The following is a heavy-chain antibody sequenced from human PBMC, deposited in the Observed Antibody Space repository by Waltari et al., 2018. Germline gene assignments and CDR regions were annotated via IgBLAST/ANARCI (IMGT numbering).Heavy chain of an antibody. CDR3: AGAGTYYDFWPGYCFDY. J-gene: IGHJ4*02. V-gene: IGHV1-8*02. CDR1: GYTFTSYD. Sequence: QVQRVQSGAEVKKPGASVKVSCKASGYTFTSYDINWVRQATGQGRWWMGMMNTNSSTTGSAQNFQGRVTITTNTPISTTYMELGSLGSAATAVYSWAGAGTYYDFWPGYCFDYWGQGTLVTVSS. CDR2: MNTNSSTT. D-gene: IGHD3-3*01.